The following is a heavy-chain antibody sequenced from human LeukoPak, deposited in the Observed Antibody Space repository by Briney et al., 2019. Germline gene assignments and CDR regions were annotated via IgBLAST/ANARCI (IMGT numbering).Heavy chain of an antibody. J-gene: IGHJ6*02. CDR2: IYYSGST. Sequence: SQTLSLTCTVSGGSISSGGYYWSWIRQHPGKGLEWIGYIYYSGSTYYNPSLKSRVTISVDTSKNQFSLKLSSVTAADTAVYYCARVGGTNYYYYGMDVWGQGTTVTVSS. CDR1: GGSISSGGYY. V-gene: IGHV4-31*03. D-gene: IGHD1-1*01. CDR3: ARVGGTNYYYYGMDV.